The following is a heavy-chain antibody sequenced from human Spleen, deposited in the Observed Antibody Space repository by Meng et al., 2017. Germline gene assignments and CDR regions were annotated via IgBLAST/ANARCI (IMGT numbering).Heavy chain of an antibody. D-gene: IGHD3-9*01. J-gene: IGHJ4*02. Sequence: GGSLRLSCAASGFTFDDYAMYWVRQAPGKGLEWVSGISWNSGSIGYADSVKGRFTISRDNAKNSLYLQMNSLRAEDTALYYCAKASYYDILTGYFIFDYWGQGTLVTVSS. V-gene: IGHV3-9*01. CDR1: GFTFDDYA. CDR2: ISWNSGSI. CDR3: AKASYYDILTGYFIFDY.